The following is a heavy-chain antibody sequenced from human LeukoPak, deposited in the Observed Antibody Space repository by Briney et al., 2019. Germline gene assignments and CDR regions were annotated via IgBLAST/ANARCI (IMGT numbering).Heavy chain of an antibody. J-gene: IGHJ6*03. D-gene: IGHD2-15*01. V-gene: IGHV4-61*08. CDR1: GGSINSGAYS. CDR3: ARVVVAAFSRPYYYYYYMDV. CDR2: ILYTGST. Sequence: SETLSLTCAVSGGSINSGAYSWSWIRQPPGKGLEWIGHILYTGSTNYNPSLKSRVTISVDTSKNQFSLKLSSVTAADTAVYYCARVVVAAFSRPYYYYYYMDVWGKGTTVTVSS.